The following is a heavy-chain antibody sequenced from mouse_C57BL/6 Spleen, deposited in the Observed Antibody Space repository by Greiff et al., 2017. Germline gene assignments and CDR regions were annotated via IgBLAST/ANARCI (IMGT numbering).Heavy chain of an antibody. CDR1: GYTFTSYW. CDR3: ARGYDYDDGLDY. Sequence: QVQLQQPGAELVKPGASVKMSCKASGYTFTSYWITWVKQRPGQGLEWIGDIYPGSGSTNYNEKFKSKATLTVDTSSSTAYMQLSSLTSEDSAVYYCARGYDYDDGLDYWGQGTTLTVSS. J-gene: IGHJ2*01. D-gene: IGHD2-4*01. V-gene: IGHV1-55*01. CDR2: IYPGSGST.